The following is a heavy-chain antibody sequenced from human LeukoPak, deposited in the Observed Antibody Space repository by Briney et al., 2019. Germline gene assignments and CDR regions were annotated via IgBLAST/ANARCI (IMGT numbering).Heavy chain of an antibody. V-gene: IGHV3-15*01. J-gene: IGHJ4*02. Sequence: PGGSLRLSCAASGFTFSNAWMSWVHQAPGKGLEWVGRIKSKTDGGTTDYAAPVKGRFTISRDDSKNTLYLQMNSLKTEDTAVYYCTTVRRAVAGPIDYWGQGTLVTVSS. CDR2: IKSKTDGGTT. CDR1: GFTFSNAW. CDR3: TTVRRAVAGPIDY. D-gene: IGHD6-19*01.